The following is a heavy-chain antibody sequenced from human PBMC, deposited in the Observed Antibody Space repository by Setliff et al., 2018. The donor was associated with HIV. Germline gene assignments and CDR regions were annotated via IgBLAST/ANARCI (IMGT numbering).Heavy chain of an antibody. CDR1: GGTFSSQD. V-gene: IGHV1-8*01. CDR2: MNPNSGNT. Sequence: ASVKVSCKASGGTFSSQDINWVRQATGQGLEWMGWMNPNSGNTGYAQKFQGRVTMTSNTFIGTAYMELSSLTSEDTAVYYCARGHLDYNYWEDILGNWFDPWGQGTLVTVSS. D-gene: IGHD3-9*01. J-gene: IGHJ5*02. CDR3: ARGHLDYNYWEDILGNWFDP.